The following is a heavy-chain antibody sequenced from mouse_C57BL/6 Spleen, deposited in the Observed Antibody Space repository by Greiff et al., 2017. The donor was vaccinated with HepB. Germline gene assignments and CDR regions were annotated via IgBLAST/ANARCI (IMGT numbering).Heavy chain of an antibody. Sequence: QVQLQQSGAELVKPGASVKISCKASGYAFSSYWMNWVKQRPGKGLEWIGQIYPGDGDTNYNGKFKGKATLTADKSSSTAYMQLSSLTSEDSAVYFCASIYYDYDEGFAYWGQGTLVTVSA. J-gene: IGHJ3*01. D-gene: IGHD2-4*01. V-gene: IGHV1-80*01. CDR1: GYAFSSYW. CDR2: IYPGDGDT. CDR3: ASIYYDYDEGFAY.